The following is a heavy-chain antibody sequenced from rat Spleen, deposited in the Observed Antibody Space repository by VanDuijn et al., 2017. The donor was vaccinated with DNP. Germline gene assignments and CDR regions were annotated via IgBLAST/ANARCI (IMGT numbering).Heavy chain of an antibody. Sequence: EVQLVESGGGLVQPGRSLKLSCTASGFTFSNYGMAWVRQVPGEGLEWVASINSSGGSTYYPDSVKGRFTISRDNAKNTLYLQMNSLRSEDTATYYCARVGGYYSGEAFDYWGQGVMVTVSS. D-gene: IGHD1-1*01. CDR3: ARVGGYYSGEAFDY. V-gene: IGHV5S13*01. J-gene: IGHJ2*01. CDR2: INSSGGST. CDR1: GFTFSNYG.